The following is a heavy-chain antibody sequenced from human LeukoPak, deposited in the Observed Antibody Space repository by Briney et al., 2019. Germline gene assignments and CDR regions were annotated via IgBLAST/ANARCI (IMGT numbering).Heavy chain of an antibody. J-gene: IGHJ4*02. V-gene: IGHV1-69*04. CDR2: IIPILGIA. D-gene: IGHD3-16*02. CDR3: ARDDSFVWGSYRPDY. CDR1: GGTFSSYA. Sequence: ASAKVSCKASGGTFSSYAISWVRQAPGQGLEWMGRIIPILGIANYAQKLQGRVTMTTDTSTSTAYMELRSLRSDDTAVYYCARDDSFVWGSYRPDYWGQGTLVTVSS.